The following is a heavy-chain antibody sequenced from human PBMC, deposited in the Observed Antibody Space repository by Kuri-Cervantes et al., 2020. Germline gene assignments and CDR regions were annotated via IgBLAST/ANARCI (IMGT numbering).Heavy chain of an antibody. D-gene: IGHD2-15*01. J-gene: IGHJ6*02. CDR3: ARDLGDCSGGSCYYYYGMDV. CDR1: GGSISSSSYY. V-gene: IGHV4-39*07. Sequence: GSLRLSCTVSGGSISSSSYYWGWIRQPPGRGLEWIGSIYYSGSTYYNPSLKSRVTISVDTSKNQFSLKLSSVTAADTAVYYCARDLGDCSGGSCYYYYGMDVWGQGTTVTVSS. CDR2: IYYSGST.